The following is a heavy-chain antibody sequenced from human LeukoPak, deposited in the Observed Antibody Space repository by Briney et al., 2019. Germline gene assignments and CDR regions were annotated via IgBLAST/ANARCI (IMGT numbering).Heavy chain of an antibody. J-gene: IGHJ4*02. CDR3: AKDRDCSSTSCLFDY. V-gene: IGHV3-23*01. Sequence: PGGSLRLSCAASGFTFDDYAMSWVRQAPGKGLEWVSAISGSGGSTYYADSVKGRFTISRDNSKNTLYLQMNSLRAEDTAVYYCAKDRDCSSTSCLFDYWGQGTLVTVSS. D-gene: IGHD2-2*01. CDR2: ISGSGGST. CDR1: GFTFDDYA.